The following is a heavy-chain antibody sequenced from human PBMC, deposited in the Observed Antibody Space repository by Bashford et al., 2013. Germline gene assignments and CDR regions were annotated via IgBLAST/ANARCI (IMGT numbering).Heavy chain of an antibody. V-gene: IGHV2-5*02. CDR1: FLTQHSWTG. D-gene: IGHD3-22*01. CDR3: AHQSYDSSGYDDY. J-gene: IGHJ4*02. Sequence: SGPTLXKPTPDPHADLHLLXFLTQHSWTGCGLDPSAPRKALEWLALIYWDDDKRYSPSLKSRLTITKDTSKNQVVLTMTNMDPVDTATYYCAHQSYDSSGYDDYWGRGNPSVTVSS. CDR2: IYWDDDK.